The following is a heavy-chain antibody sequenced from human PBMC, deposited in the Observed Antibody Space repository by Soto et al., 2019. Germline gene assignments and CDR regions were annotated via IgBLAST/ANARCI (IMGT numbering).Heavy chain of an antibody. J-gene: IGHJ6*02. CDR1: GFSFDEYG. Sequence: EVQLVESGGGLVQPGRSLRLSCAASGFSFDEYGMQWVRQAPGKGLEWVSGISWNSGTIGYADSVKGRFSISRDNAKKSLYLQMNSLRAEDRALYYCAKSKGGTANGMDVWGQGTTVIVSS. D-gene: IGHD2-21*02. CDR2: ISWNSGTI. V-gene: IGHV3-9*01. CDR3: AKSKGGTANGMDV.